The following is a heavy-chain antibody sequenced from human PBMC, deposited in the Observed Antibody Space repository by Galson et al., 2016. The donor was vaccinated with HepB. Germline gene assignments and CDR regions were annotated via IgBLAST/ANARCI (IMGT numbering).Heavy chain of an antibody. CDR3: AKDLFAVMD. D-gene: IGHD6-19*01. J-gene: IGHJ4*02. CDR1: GFNFSSYG. V-gene: IGHV3-23*01. Sequence: SLRLSCAASGFNFSSYGMSWVRLAPGKGLEWVSGIRGSGADTYYADSVKGRFTISRDNSKNMVYLQMNSLRVDDTAVYYCAKDLFAVMDWGQGTLVTVSS. CDR2: IRGSGADT.